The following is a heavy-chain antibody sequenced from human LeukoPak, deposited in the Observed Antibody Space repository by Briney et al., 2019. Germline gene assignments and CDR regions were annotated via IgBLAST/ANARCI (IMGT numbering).Heavy chain of an antibody. V-gene: IGHV3-23*01. CDR2: ISDIGADT. J-gene: IGHJ4*02. CDR1: VFTFTSHA. CDR3: AKEFCYDSSGFPSLYFDF. D-gene: IGHD3-22*01. Sequence: GGSLRLSCAPSVFTFTSHAMTWVRPAPRKGLGWVSAISDIGADTHYADSVKGRFTISRDNSKNTLYLQMNSLRAEDTAVYYCAKEFCYDSSGFPSLYFDFWGQGTLVTVSS.